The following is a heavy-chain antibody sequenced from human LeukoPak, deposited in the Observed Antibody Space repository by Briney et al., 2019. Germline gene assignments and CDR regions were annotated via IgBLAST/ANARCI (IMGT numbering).Heavy chain of an antibody. CDR2: IDWDDDK. CDR3: ARGSSHGFDY. V-gene: IGHV2-70*01. CDR1: GFSLPTRGMC. J-gene: IGHJ4*02. Sequence: SGPALVKPPPTLTLTCTFSGFSLPTRGMCVSWIRQPPGKALEWLALIDWDDDKSYSTSLKTRLTISKDTSKNQVVLTMTNMDPVDTATYYCARGSSHGFDYWGQGTLVTVSS.